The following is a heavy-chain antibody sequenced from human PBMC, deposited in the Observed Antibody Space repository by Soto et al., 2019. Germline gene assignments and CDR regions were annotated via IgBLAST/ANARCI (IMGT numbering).Heavy chain of an antibody. CDR2: IYYSGST. V-gene: IGHV4-31*03. CDR1: GGSISSGGYY. Sequence: SETLSLTCTVSGGSISSGGYYWSWIRQHPGKGLEWIGYIYYSGSTYYNPSLKSRVTISVDTSKNQFSLKLSSVTVADTAVYYCARGEVTTLVRGVTLAFDPWGQGTLVTVA. CDR3: ARGEVTTLVRGVTLAFDP. J-gene: IGHJ5*02. D-gene: IGHD3-10*01.